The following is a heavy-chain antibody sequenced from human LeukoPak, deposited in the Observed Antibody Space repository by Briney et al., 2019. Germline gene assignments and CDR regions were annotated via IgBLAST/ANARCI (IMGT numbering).Heavy chain of an antibody. D-gene: IGHD4-11*01. CDR1: GFTFSSYS. CDR2: ISSSSSYI. V-gene: IGHV3-21*01. CDR3: AREMTTEFYYYYYGMDV. Sequence: PGGSLRLSCAASGFTFSSYSMNWVRQAPGKGLEWVSSISSSSSYIYYADSVKGRFTISRDNAKNSLYLQMNSLRAEDTAVYYCAREMTTEFYYYYYGMDVWGQGTTVTVSS. J-gene: IGHJ6*02.